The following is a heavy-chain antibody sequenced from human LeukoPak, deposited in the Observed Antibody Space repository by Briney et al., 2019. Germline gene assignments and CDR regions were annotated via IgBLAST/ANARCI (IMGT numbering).Heavy chain of an antibody. J-gene: IGHJ5*02. V-gene: IGHV4-34*01. CDR3: ARYLPRDWFDP. Sequence: SETLSHTCAVYGGSFSGYYWSWIRQPPGKGLEWIGEINHSGSTNYNPSLKSRVTISVDTSKNQFSLKLSSVTAADTAVYYCARYLPRDWFDPWGQGTLVTVSS. CDR1: GGSFSGYY. CDR2: INHSGST. D-gene: IGHD2-2*01.